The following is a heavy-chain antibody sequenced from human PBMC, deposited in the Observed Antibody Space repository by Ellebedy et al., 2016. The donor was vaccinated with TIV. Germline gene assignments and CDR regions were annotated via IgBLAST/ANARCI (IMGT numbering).Heavy chain of an antibody. CDR1: GFTFSSYG. D-gene: IGHD5-24*01. Sequence: GGSLRLSCAASGFTFSSYGMHWVRQAPGKGLEWVAGIWYDGSNKYYADSVKGRFTISRDNSKHTLYLQMNSLRAEDTAVDYCARDGLQGHNWFDPWGQGTLVTVSS. V-gene: IGHV3-33*08. J-gene: IGHJ5*02. CDR3: ARDGLQGHNWFDP. CDR2: IWYDGSNK.